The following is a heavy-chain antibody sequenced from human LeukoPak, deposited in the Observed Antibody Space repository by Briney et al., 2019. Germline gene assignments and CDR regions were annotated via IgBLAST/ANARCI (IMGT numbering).Heavy chain of an antibody. CDR3: ARGRYSGSYYVDY. CDR2: INPKSGGT. CDR1: GYTFTDFY. Sequence: ASVTVSCKTSGYTFTDFYIHWVRQAPGQGLEWMGWINPKSGGTNSAQKFQGRVTMTRDTSLSTVYMDLSSLRSDDTAVYYCARGRYSGSYYVDYWGQGTLVTVSS. D-gene: IGHD1-26*01. J-gene: IGHJ4*02. V-gene: IGHV1-2*02.